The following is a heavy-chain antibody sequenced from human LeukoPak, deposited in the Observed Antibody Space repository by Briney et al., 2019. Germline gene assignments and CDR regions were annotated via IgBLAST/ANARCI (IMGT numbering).Heavy chain of an antibody. CDR3: ARDGPDSGSRYFDY. CDR2: LIPIFGTA. D-gene: IGHD1-26*01. CDR1: GGTFSSYA. J-gene: IGHJ4*02. Sequence: ASVKVSCKASGGTFSSYAISWVRQAPGQGLEWMGGLIPIFGTANYAQKFQGRVTITADESTSTAYMELSSLRSEDTAVYYCARDGPDSGSRYFDYWGQGTLVTVSS. V-gene: IGHV1-69*13.